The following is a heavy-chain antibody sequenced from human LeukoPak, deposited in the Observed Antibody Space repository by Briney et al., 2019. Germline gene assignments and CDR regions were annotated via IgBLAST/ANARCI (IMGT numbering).Heavy chain of an antibody. V-gene: IGHV1-69*04. D-gene: IGHD3-10*01. CDR1: GGTFSSYA. J-gene: IGHJ5*02. Sequence: SVKVSCKTSGGTFSSYAISWVRQAPGQGLEWMGRIIPILGIANYAQKFQGRVTITADKSTSTAYMELSSLRSEDTAVYYCARESRGIPWGQGTLVTVSS. CDR2: IIPILGIA. CDR3: ARESRGIP.